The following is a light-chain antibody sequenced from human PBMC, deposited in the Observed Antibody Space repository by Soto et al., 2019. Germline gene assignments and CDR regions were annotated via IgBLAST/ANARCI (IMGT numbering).Light chain of an antibody. Sequence: QSALTQPASVSGSPGQSITISCTGTSSDVGASKYVSWYQQHPGKAPKLMIYEVSNRPSGVSNRFSGSKSGNTASLTISGLQAEDEADYYCSSYTSTITVRFGGGTKLTVL. CDR3: SSYTSTITVR. V-gene: IGLV2-14*01. CDR2: EVS. J-gene: IGLJ2*01. CDR1: SSDVGASKY.